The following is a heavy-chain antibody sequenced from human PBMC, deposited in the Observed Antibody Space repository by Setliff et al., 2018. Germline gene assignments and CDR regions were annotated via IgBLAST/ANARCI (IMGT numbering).Heavy chain of an antibody. Sequence: ASVKVSCKASGYMFKSYGINWMRQAPGQGFEWMGWISAYNDNTKSAQKLQGRISLTTDTTTSTAYMELRSLRADDTAVYYCERLVRHCTRISCQRTSEADLWGQGTQVTVSS. CDR1: GYMFKSYG. CDR2: ISAYNDNT. D-gene: IGHD2-15*01. CDR3: ERLVRHCTRISCQRTSEADL. V-gene: IGHV1-18*04. J-gene: IGHJ5*02.